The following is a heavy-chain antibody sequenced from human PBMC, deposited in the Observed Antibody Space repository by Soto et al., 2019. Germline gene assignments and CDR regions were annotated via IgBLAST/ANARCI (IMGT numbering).Heavy chain of an antibody. Sequence: PSETLSLTCTVSGASISSGGYYWGWIRQHPGKGLEWIGFIYYIGTSYYNPSLESRVTISVDTSKNQFSLKLSSVTAADTAGYYCATWLSDAFEIWGQGTMVTVSS. V-gene: IGHV4-31*03. J-gene: IGHJ3*02. CDR3: ATWLSDAFEI. CDR2: IYYIGTS. CDR1: GASISSGGYY. D-gene: IGHD5-12*01.